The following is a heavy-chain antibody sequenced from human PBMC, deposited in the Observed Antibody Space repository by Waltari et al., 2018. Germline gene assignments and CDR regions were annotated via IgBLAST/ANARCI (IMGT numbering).Heavy chain of an antibody. Sequence: QMQLVQSGPEVKKPGTSVKVSCKASGFTFTSSAMQWVRPDRGQRLEWKGWIVVGSGNTNYAQKFQERVTITRDMSTSTAYMELSSLGSEDTAVYYCARRGDPSGWKGPYAFDIWGQGTMVTVSS. J-gene: IGHJ3*02. CDR3: ARRGDPSGWKGPYAFDI. D-gene: IGHD1-1*01. CDR2: IVVGSGNT. V-gene: IGHV1-58*02. CDR1: GFTFTSSA.